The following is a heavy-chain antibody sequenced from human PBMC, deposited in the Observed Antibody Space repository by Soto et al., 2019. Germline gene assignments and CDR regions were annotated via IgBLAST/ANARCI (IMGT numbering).Heavy chain of an antibody. V-gene: IGHV5-51*01. J-gene: IGHJ4*02. CDR1: GYNFAGHW. Sequence: GESLKISCKGSGYNFAGHWIAWVRQMPGKGLELMGIIYPSDSDTRYRPSFQGQVTISADKSISSAYLQWSSLRASDTAMYYCARGGVSTRTFDYWGQGTPVTVSS. CDR2: IYPSDSDT. D-gene: IGHD3-3*01. CDR3: ARGGVSTRTFDY.